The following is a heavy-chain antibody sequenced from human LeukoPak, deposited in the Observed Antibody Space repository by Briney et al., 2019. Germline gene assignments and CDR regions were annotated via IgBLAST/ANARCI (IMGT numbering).Heavy chain of an antibody. V-gene: IGHV4-4*02. Sequence: PSETLSLTCAVSGGSISSSNWWSWVRQPPGKGLEWIGEIYHSGSTNYNPSLKSRVTISVDKSKNQFSLKLSSVTAADTAVYYCARDFSGSSWSFDYWGQGTLVTVSS. J-gene: IGHJ4*02. CDR3: ARDFSGSSWSFDY. CDR1: GGSISSSNW. D-gene: IGHD6-13*01. CDR2: IYHSGST.